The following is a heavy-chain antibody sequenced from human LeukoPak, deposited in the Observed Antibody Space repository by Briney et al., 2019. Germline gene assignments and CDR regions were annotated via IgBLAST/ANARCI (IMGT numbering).Heavy chain of an antibody. CDR2: ISSSSSTTI. D-gene: IGHD3-22*01. J-gene: IGHJ4*02. CDR1: GFTFSSFS. V-gene: IGHV3-48*01. CDR3: ARDKSGYYYFDY. Sequence: GGSLRLSCAASGFTFSSFSMNWVRQAPGKGLEWVSYISSSSSTTIYYADSVKGRFTISRDYAKNSLYLQMNSLRAEDTAVYYCARDKSGYYYFDYWGQGTLVTVSS.